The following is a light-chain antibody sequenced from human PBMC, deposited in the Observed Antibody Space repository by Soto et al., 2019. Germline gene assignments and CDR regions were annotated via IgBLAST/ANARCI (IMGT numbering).Light chain of an antibody. CDR2: KAS. J-gene: IGKJ1*01. CDR1: QSISSW. CDR3: QQYNSYPWT. Sequence: DLQMTQSPSTLSAPVGDRVTITCRASQSISSWLAWYQQKPGKAPKLLIYKASSLESGVPSRFSGSGSGTEFTLTISSLQPDDFATYYCQQYNSYPWTFGQGTKVEIK. V-gene: IGKV1-5*03.